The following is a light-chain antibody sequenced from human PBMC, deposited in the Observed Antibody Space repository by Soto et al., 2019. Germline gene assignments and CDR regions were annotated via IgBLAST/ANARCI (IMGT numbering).Light chain of an antibody. J-gene: IGKJ1*01. CDR2: PAS. Sequence: DIQMTQSPSTLSASVGDRVTITCRASQSISNWLAWYQQKPGKAPKLLIYPASSIESGVPSRFSGSGSGTAFSLTISSLQPDDFATYYCQQYNIYPWTFGQGTKVEIK. V-gene: IGKV1-5*03. CDR1: QSISNW. CDR3: QQYNIYPWT.